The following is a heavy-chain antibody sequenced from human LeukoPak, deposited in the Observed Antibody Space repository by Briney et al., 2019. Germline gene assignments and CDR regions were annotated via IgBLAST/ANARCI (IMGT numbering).Heavy chain of an antibody. V-gene: IGHV3-15*01. CDR1: GFTFSNAW. J-gene: IGHJ4*02. CDR3: TTDSDSSSSPSDY. Sequence: GGSLRLSCAASGFTFSNAWMSRVRQAPGKGLEWVGRIKSKTDGGTTDYAAPVKGRFTISRDDSKNTLYLQMNSLKTEDTAVYYCTTDSDSSSSPSDYGGQGTLVTVSS. D-gene: IGHD6-6*01. CDR2: IKSKTDGGTT.